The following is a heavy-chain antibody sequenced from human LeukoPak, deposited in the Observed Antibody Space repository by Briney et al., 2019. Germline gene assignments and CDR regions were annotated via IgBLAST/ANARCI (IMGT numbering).Heavy chain of an antibody. D-gene: IGHD1-26*01. CDR3: AVGMAETYFDY. CDR2: IYPGDSDA. CDR1: GDSFISYW. V-gene: IGHV5-51*01. J-gene: IGHJ4*02. Sequence: GGSLKISCKGSGDSFISYWIGWVRQMPGKGLEWMGIIYPGDSDASYSPSFQGQVTISADKSISTAYLQWSSPKASDTAMYYCAVGMAETYFDYWGQGTLVTVSS.